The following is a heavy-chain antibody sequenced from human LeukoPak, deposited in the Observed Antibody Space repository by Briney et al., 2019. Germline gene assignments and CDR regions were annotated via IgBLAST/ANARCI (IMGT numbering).Heavy chain of an antibody. D-gene: IGHD1-14*01. CDR2: INQDGSER. CDR1: GFSFTNYW. J-gene: IGHJ4*02. Sequence: GGSLRLSCAASGFSFTNYWMSWVRQAPGMGLEWVAIINQDGSERYYVDSVKGRFTVSRDSAKNSPYLQMNSLRVEDTAVYYCARDKITGASTNDYWGQGTLVTVSS. V-gene: IGHV3-7*01. CDR3: ARDKITGASTNDY.